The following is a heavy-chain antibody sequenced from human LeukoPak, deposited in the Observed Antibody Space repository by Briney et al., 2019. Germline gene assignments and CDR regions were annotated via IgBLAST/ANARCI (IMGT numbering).Heavy chain of an antibody. CDR2: INPNSGGT. V-gene: IGHV1-2*04. CDR1: GYTFTGYY. Sequence: GASVKVSCKATGYTFTGYYMHWVRQAPGQGLEWMGWINPNSGGTNYAQKFQGWVTMARDTSISTAYMELSRLRSDDTAVYYCAREALIEGFYYYMDVWGKGTTVTVSS. D-gene: IGHD3-22*01. J-gene: IGHJ6*03. CDR3: AREALIEGFYYYMDV.